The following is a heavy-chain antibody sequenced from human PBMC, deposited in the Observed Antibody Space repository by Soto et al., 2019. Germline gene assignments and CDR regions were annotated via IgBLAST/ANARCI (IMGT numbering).Heavy chain of an antibody. Sequence: EVQLVESGGGLVQPGRSLRLSCAGSGFTFDDYAMHWVREAPGKGLEWVSGISWNSGSIGYADSVKGRFTISRDNAKTSLYLQMNSLSADDTALYYCAKGSRGDRSSWADYWGQGTLVTVSS. CDR1: GFTFDDYA. CDR2: ISWNSGSI. CDR3: AKGSRGDRSSWADY. J-gene: IGHJ4*02. D-gene: IGHD6-13*01. V-gene: IGHV3-9*01.